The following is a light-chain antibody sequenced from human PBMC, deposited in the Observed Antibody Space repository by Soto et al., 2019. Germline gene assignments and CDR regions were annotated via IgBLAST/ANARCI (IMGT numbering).Light chain of an antibody. CDR2: GAS. V-gene: IGKV3-20*01. CDR1: QSVRNNY. CDR3: QQYGSLPYT. J-gene: IGKJ2*01. Sequence: EILLTQSPSTLSLSPGERATLSCRASQSVRNNYLAWYRQQRPGQAPRLLIYGASGRATGIPDRFSGSGSGTDFTLTISRLEPEDFAVYYCQQYGSLPYTFGQGTKLEI.